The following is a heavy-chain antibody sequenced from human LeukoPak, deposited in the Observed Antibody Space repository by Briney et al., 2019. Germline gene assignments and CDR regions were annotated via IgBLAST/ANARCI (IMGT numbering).Heavy chain of an antibody. CDR1: GFTFSSYA. Sequence: GGSLRLSCAASGFTFSSYAMSWVRQAPGKGLEWVSSISSSSSYIYYADSVKGRFTISRDNAKNSLYLQMNSLRAEDTAVYYCARGYSSSWHHYYYYMDVWGKGTTVTVSS. V-gene: IGHV3-21*01. J-gene: IGHJ6*03. D-gene: IGHD6-13*01. CDR2: ISSSSSYI. CDR3: ARGYSSSWHHYYYYMDV.